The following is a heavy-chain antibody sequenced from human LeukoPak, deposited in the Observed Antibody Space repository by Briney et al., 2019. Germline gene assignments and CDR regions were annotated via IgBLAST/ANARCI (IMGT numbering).Heavy chain of an antibody. CDR3: TQGGELMNY. D-gene: IGHD1-26*01. CDR1: GGSVSSGNYY. J-gene: IGHJ4*02. CDR2: IYTSGST. Sequence: SETLSLTCTLYGGSVSSGNYYWTWIRQPAGTGLEWIGRIYTSGSTNYNPSLKSRVTISIDASKNQFSLRLSSVTAADTAVYYCTQGGELMNYWGQGTLVTVSS. V-gene: IGHV4-61*02.